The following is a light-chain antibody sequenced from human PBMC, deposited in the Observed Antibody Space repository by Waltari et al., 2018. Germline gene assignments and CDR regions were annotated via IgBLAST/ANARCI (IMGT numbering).Light chain of an antibody. V-gene: IGLV1-51*02. Sequence: QPVLTQPPSASPPPGQRVTLSCFGRNSNVAINYLASYQHVPGTAPKLLIYENNKRSSGIPDRFSGSKSGTSATLAITGLQTGDEADYYCGTWDSSLSGEVFGTGTKLTVL. CDR2: ENN. CDR3: GTWDSSLSGEV. CDR1: NSNVAINY. J-gene: IGLJ1*01.